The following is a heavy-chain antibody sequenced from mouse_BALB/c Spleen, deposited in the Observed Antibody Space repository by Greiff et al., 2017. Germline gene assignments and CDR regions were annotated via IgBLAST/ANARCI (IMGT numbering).Heavy chain of an antibody. CDR2: IDPYNGGT. V-gene: IGHV1S135*01. D-gene: IGHD3-1*01. J-gene: IGHJ3*01. CDR1: GYSFTGYN. Sequence: VQLQQSGPELVKPGASVKISCKASGYSFTGYNMNWVKQSNGKSLEWIGDIDPYNGGTSYNQKFKGKATLTVDKSSSTAYMQLSSLTSEDSAVYYCARQLGVEYGFAYWGQGTLVTVSA. CDR3: ARQLGVEYGFAY.